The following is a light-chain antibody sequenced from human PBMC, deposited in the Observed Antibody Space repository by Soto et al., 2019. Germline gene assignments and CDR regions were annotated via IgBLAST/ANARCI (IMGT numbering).Light chain of an antibody. Sequence: EVVMTQSPATLSVSLGESATLSCRASQTVTIKLAWYQQKPGQSPRLLIHGASTRASGIPDRFSGSGSGTEFTLTVSSLQSEDFAVYYCQQYNDWPRVTFGQGTRLE. CDR2: GAS. V-gene: IGKV3-15*01. CDR3: QQYNDWPRVT. CDR1: QTVTIK. J-gene: IGKJ5*01.